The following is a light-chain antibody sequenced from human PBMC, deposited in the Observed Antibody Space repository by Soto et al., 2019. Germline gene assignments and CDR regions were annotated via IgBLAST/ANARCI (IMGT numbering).Light chain of an antibody. Sequence: NFMLTQPHSVSESPGKTVTISCTRSSGSIASNDVQWYQQRPGSAPTTVIYENKQRPSGVPDRFSGSTDGSSNSDSLTISGLQTEDEADYYCQSYDRSTVVFGGGTKLTVL. CDR3: QSYDRSTVV. V-gene: IGLV6-57*04. CDR2: ENK. CDR1: SGSIASND. J-gene: IGLJ2*01.